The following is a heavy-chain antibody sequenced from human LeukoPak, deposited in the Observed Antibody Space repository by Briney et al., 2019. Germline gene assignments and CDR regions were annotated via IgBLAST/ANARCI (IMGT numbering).Heavy chain of an antibody. J-gene: IGHJ4*02. CDR1: GYSISSGYY. D-gene: IGHD1-26*01. CDR3: ARDDGYSGSYFLDY. Sequence: ETLSLTCTVSGYSISSGYYWGWVRQAPGKGLEWVSSISSSSSYIYYADSVKGRFTISRDNAKNSLYLQMNSLRAEDTAVYYCARDDGYSGSYFLDYWGQGTLVTVSS. CDR2: ISSSSSYI. V-gene: IGHV3-21*01.